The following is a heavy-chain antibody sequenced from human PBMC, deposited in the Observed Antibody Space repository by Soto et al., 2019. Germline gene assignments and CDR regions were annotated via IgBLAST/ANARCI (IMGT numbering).Heavy chain of an antibody. J-gene: IGHJ6*02. V-gene: IGHV4-59*01. CDR2: IYYSGST. D-gene: IGHD1-20*01. CDR3: AREAYNWNDGYYYGMDA. Sequence: SETLSLTCTVSGGSISSYYWSWIRQPPGKGLEWIGYIYYSGSTNYNPSLKSRVTISVDTSKNQFSLKLSSVTAADTAVYYCAREAYNWNDGYYYGMDAWGQGTTVTVSS. CDR1: GGSISSYY.